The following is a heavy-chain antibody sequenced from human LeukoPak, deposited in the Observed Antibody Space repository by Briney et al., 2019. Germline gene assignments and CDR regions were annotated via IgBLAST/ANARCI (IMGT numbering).Heavy chain of an antibody. J-gene: IGHJ4*02. Sequence: ASVKVSCKASGGTFSSYAISWVRQAPGQGLEWMGWISAYNGNTNYAQKLQGRVTMTTDTSTSTAYMELRSLRSDDTAVYYCARGPGIAVAGTNHFDYWGQGTLVTVSS. D-gene: IGHD6-19*01. CDR1: GGTFSSYA. V-gene: IGHV1-18*01. CDR2: ISAYNGNT. CDR3: ARGPGIAVAGTNHFDY.